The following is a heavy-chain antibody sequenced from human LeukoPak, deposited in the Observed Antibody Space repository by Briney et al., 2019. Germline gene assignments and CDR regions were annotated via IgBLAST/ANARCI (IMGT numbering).Heavy chain of an antibody. CDR2: MNPNSGNT. CDR1: GYSFTNYD. V-gene: IGHV1-8*03. J-gene: IGHJ2*01. D-gene: IGHD2-2*01. Sequence: ASVKVSCKASGYSFTNYDINWVRQATGQGLEWMGWMNPNSGNTGYAQKFRGRVTITRNTSISTAYMELSGLRSEDTAVYYCARRYCSGTSCYPFWYFDLWGRGTLVTASS. CDR3: ARRYCSGTSCYPFWYFDL.